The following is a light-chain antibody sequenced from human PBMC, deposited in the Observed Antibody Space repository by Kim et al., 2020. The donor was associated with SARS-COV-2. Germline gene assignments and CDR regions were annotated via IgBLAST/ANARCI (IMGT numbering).Light chain of an antibody. CDR1: SSDVGGYNY. Sequence: QSALTQPPSASGSPGQSVTISCTGTSSDVGGYNYVSWYQQHPGKAPKLMIYEVSKRPSGVPDRFSGSKSGNTASLTVSGLQAEYEADYYCSSYAAISNFVFGTGTKVTVL. CDR3: SSYAAISNFV. V-gene: IGLV2-8*01. CDR2: EVS. J-gene: IGLJ1*01.